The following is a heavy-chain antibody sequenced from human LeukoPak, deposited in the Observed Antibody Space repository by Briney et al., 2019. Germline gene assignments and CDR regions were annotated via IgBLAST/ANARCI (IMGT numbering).Heavy chain of an antibody. CDR1: GGSFSGYY. CDR2: INHSGST. CDR3: ARALSMVRGLANWFDP. V-gene: IGHV4-34*01. J-gene: IGHJ5*02. D-gene: IGHD3-10*01. Sequence: PSETLSLTCAVYGGSFSGYYWSWIRQPPGKGLEWIGEINHSGSTNYNPSLKSRVTISVDTSTNQFSLKLSSVTAADTAVYYCARALSMVRGLANWFDPWGQGTLVTVSS.